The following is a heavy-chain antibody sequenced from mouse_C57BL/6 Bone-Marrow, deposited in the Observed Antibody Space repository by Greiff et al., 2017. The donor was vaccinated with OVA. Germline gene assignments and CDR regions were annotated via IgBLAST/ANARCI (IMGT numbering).Heavy chain of an antibody. CDR2: IDPETGGT. D-gene: IGHD5-5*01. J-gene: IGHJ4*01. V-gene: IGHV1-15*01. CDR1: GYTFTDYE. CDR3: TRSDYPGDY. Sequence: VQLVESGAELVRPGASVTLSCKASGYTFTDYEMHWVKQTPVHGLEWIGAIDPETGGTAYNQKFKGKAILTADKSSSTAYMELRSLTSEDSAVYYCTRSDYPGDYWGQGTSVTVSS.